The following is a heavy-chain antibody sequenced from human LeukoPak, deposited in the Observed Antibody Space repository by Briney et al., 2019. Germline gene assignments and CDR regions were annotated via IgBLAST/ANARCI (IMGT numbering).Heavy chain of an antibody. CDR3: EGQRNSCYFMDV. J-gene: IGHJ6*03. Sequence: PSETLSLTCTVSGGSITTSDYYWGWIRQPPGTGLEWIGIMHFSGASYYNPSLKSRVTISIDTSKNQFSLKLSSVTATDTAVYYCEGQRNSCYFMDVWGKGTTVTVFS. V-gene: IGHV4-39*01. CDR2: MHFSGAS. CDR1: GGSITTSDYY.